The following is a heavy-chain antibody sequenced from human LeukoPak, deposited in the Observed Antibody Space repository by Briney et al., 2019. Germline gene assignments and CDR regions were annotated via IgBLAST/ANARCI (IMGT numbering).Heavy chain of an antibody. CDR2: IYYSGST. CDR3: ARPDDSNFGY. CDR1: GGSISSSSYY. Sequence: SETLSLTCTVSGGSISSSSYYWGWIRQPPGKGLEWIGSIYYSGSTYYNPSLKSRVTISVDTSKNQFSLKLSSVTAADTAVYYCARPDDSNFGYWGQGTLVTVSP. D-gene: IGHD3-22*01. J-gene: IGHJ4*02. V-gene: IGHV4-39*01.